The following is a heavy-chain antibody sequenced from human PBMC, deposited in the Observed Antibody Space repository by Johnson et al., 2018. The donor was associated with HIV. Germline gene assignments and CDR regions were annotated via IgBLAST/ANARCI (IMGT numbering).Heavy chain of an antibody. Sequence: VQLVESGGGVVQPGGSLRLSCAASGFTFSSYGMHWVRQAPGKGLEWVAFIRYDGSNKYYAASVKGRFTISRDNSKNTLYLQMSSLRAEDTAVYYCAGVDIVAPGLGAFDIWGQGTMVTVSS. J-gene: IGHJ3*02. D-gene: IGHD5-12*01. CDR3: AGVDIVAPGLGAFDI. CDR2: IRYDGSNK. CDR1: GFTFSSYG. V-gene: IGHV3-30*02.